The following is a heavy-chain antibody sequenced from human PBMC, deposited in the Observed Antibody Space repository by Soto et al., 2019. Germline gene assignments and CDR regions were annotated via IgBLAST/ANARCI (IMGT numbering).Heavy chain of an antibody. D-gene: IGHD5-12*01. CDR3: ARESGGATATLDYYYFYMDV. CDR1: GDSFNDYY. J-gene: IGHJ6*03. CDR2: INPNGGVT. Sequence: ASVKVSCKTSGDSFNDYYIHWVRQAPGQGLEWMGWINPNGGVTKYAQKFQGRVTVTRDTSIRTVYMELSSLRSDDTAVYYCARESGGATATLDYYYFYMDVWGKGTTVTVTS. V-gene: IGHV1-2*02.